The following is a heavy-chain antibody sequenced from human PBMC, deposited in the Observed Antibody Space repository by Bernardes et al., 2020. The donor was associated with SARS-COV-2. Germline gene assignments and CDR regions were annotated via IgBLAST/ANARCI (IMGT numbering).Heavy chain of an antibody. V-gene: IGHV4-39*01. CDR3: TRGVEIFGEVVFYYYGLDV. CDR1: GASISSTSYY. D-gene: IGHD3-3*01. CDR2: IFYDVIT. J-gene: IGHJ6*02. Sequence: AETLSLTCAVSGASISSTSYYWVCIRPPPGMGLEWISNIFYDVITYYNPSLKSLVTLSVDTSNNPSSLKLSSVTAAGTAVYYGTRGVEIFGEVVFYYYGLDVWGQGTTVTVSS.